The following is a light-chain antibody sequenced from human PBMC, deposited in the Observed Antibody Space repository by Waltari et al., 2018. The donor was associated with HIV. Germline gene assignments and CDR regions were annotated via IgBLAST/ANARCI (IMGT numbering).Light chain of an antibody. J-gene: IGLJ2*01. CDR1: TGAVTSGHY. CDR2: DTT. V-gene: IGLV7-46*01. Sequence: QAVVTQEPSLTVSPGGTVPLTCGSSTGAVTSGHYPYWFQQKPGQAPRTLIYDTTNKPSLTPARFSGSLLGGKAALTLSGAQPEDEADYYCLLSYSGARLVVFGGGTKLTVL. CDR3: LLSYSGARLVV.